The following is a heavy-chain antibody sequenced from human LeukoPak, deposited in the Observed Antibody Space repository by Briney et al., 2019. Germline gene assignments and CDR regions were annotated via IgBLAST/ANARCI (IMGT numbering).Heavy chain of an antibody. J-gene: IGHJ4*02. V-gene: IGHV4-59*12. D-gene: IGHD6-19*01. CDR2: IYYSGST. CDR3: ARGRPWLVLDY. CDR1: GGSISSYY. Sequence: PSETLSLTCTVSGGSISSYYWNWIRQPPGKGLEWIGYIYYSGSTNYNPSLRSRVTISVDTSKNQFSLKLSSVTAADTAVYYCARGRPWLVLDYWGQGTLVTVSS.